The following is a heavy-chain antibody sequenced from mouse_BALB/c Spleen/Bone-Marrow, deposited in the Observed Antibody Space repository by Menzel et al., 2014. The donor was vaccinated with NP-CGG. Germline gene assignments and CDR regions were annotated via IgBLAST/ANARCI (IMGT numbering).Heavy chain of an antibody. CDR3: ARLIYGSSYIVDF. Sequence: QVQLKESGAELVKPGASVKLSCKASGYTFIGYWMHWVKQRPGQGLEWIGEINPSNGRTNYNEKFKSMATLTVDKSSSAACMQLNSLTSEDDAVFYCARLIYGSSYIVDFWGQGTSIAVSS. D-gene: IGHD1-1*01. V-gene: IGHV1S81*02. CDR2: INPSNGRT. CDR1: GYTFIGYW. J-gene: IGHJ4*01.